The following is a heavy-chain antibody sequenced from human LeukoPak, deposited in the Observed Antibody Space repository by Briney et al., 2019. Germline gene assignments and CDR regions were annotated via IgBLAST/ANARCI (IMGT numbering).Heavy chain of an antibody. CDR1: GGSINNYY. CDR3: ARHTSRLVGGPGVGAFDL. CDR2: IYYLGGT. D-gene: IGHD1-26*01. V-gene: IGHV4-59*08. J-gene: IGHJ3*01. Sequence: PSETLSLTCTVSGGSINNYYWSWIRQPPGKGLEWIGYIYYLGGTNYNPSFKNRVTISLDASMNHFSLKLSSVTAADTGIYYCARHTSRLVGGPGVGAFDLWGQGTMIVVSS.